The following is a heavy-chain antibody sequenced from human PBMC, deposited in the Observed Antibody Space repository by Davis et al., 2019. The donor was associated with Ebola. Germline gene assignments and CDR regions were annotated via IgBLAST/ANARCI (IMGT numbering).Heavy chain of an antibody. V-gene: IGHV1-46*01. CDR2: INPSGGST. J-gene: IGHJ4*02. Sequence: ASSVPVSCKASRYTFTNYGITWVRQAPGQGLEWMGIINPSGGSTSYAQKFQGRVTMTRDTSISTAYMELSRLRSDDTAVYYCASSSSSGWYGYWGQGTLVTVSS. D-gene: IGHD6-19*01. CDR3: ASSSSSGWYGY. CDR1: RYTFTNYG.